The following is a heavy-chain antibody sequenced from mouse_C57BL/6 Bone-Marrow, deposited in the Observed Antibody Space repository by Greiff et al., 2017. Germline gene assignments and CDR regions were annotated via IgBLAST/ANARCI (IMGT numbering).Heavy chain of an antibody. D-gene: IGHD4-1*01. Sequence: QVQLQQPGAELVRPGASVKVSCKASGYAFTNYLIEWVKQRPGQGLEWIGVIHPGSGGTNYNEKFKGKATLTADKSSSTAYMQLSSLTAEDSAVYCGARSKNWDSWFAYGGQGTLVTVTA. V-gene: IGHV1-54*01. CDR3: ARSKNWDSWFAY. CDR2: IHPGSGGT. J-gene: IGHJ3*01. CDR1: GYAFTNYL.